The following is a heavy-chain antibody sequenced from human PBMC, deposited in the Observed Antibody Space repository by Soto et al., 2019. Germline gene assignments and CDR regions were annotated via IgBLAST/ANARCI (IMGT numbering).Heavy chain of an antibody. J-gene: IGHJ6*03. V-gene: IGHV3-15*01. Sequence: GGSLRLSCAASGFTFSNAWMTWVRQAPGKGLEWVGRIKSKTDGGTIDYAAPVKGRFTISRDDSKNTLYLQMNSLKTEDTAVYYCTTGTQDDFWSGYFRYYYYYMDVWGKGTTVTVSS. CDR3: TTGTQDDFWSGYFRYYYYYMDV. D-gene: IGHD3-3*01. CDR2: IKSKTDGGTI. CDR1: GFTFSNAW.